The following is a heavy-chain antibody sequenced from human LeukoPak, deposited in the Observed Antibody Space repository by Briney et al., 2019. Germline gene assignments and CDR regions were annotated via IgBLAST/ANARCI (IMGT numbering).Heavy chain of an antibody. CDR3: ASHKYYYDSSGQDAFDI. D-gene: IGHD3-22*01. CDR2: INPYSGDT. CDR1: GYTFTGYY. J-gene: IGHJ3*02. Sequence: ASVKVSCKASGYTFTGYYIHWVRQAPGRGLEWMGWINPYSGDTNYAQKFQGRVTMTRDTSISTAYMELSRLRSDDTAVYYCASHKYYYDSSGQDAFDIWGQGTMVTVSS. V-gene: IGHV1-2*02.